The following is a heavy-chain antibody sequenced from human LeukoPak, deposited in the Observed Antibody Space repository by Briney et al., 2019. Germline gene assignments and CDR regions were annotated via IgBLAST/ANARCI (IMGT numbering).Heavy chain of an antibody. V-gene: IGHV4-4*07. J-gene: IGHJ4*02. D-gene: IGHD2-2*01. CDR3: AREDCSSTSCYWGY. Sequence: PSETLSLTCTVSGGSISSYYWSWIRQPAGKGLEWIGRIYTSGSTNYNPSLKSRVTMSVDTSKNQFSLKLSSVTAADTAVYYCAREDCSSTSCYWGYWGQGTLVTVSS. CDR2: IYTSGST. CDR1: GGSISSYY.